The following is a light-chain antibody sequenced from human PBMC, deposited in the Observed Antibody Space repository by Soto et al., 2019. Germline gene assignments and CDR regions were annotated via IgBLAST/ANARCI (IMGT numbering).Light chain of an antibody. CDR3: CSYAGSYTHVV. CDR1: SSDVGGYKS. CDR2: DVS. J-gene: IGLJ2*01. V-gene: IGLV2-11*01. Sequence: QSALTQPRSVSGSPGQSVTISCTGTSSDVGGYKSVSWYQQHPGKAPKLMIYDVSKRPSGVPDRFSGSKSGNTASLTISGLQAEDEADYYCCSYAGSYTHVVFGGGTRLTVL.